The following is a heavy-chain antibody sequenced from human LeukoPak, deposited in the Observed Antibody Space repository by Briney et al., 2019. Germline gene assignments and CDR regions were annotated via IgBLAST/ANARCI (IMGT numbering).Heavy chain of an antibody. CDR2: IGGGDT. CDR1: GFTFNIHA. V-gene: IGHV3-23*01. CDR3: ARELGSGSDY. Sequence: GGSLRLSCVASGFTFNIHAMSWVRQAPGKGLEWVSSIGGGDTYYADSVKGRFTISRDNSKNTLYLQMNSLRAEGTAVYYCARELGSGSDYWGQGTLVTVSS. D-gene: IGHD1-14*01. J-gene: IGHJ4*02.